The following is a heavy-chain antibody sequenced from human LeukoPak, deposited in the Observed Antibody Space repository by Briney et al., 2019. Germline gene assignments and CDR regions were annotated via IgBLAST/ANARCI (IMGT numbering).Heavy chain of an antibody. CDR2: IYYSGGT. CDR1: RDSINDYY. D-gene: IGHD5-12*01. Sequence: SETLSLTCTVSRDSINDYYWSWIRQPPGEGLEWIGYIYYSGGTDYNPSLKSRVTISVDTSKNQFSLKLSSVTAADTAVYFCARLRYIEDWHFDLWGRGTLVTVSS. CDR3: ARLRYIEDWHFDL. J-gene: IGHJ2*01. V-gene: IGHV4-59*08.